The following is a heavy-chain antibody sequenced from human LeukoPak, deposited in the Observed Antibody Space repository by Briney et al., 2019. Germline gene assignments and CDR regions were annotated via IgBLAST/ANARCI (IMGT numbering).Heavy chain of an antibody. J-gene: IGHJ4*02. V-gene: IGHV3-21*01. Sequence: PGGSLRLSCAASGFTFSSYSMNWVRQAPGKGLEWVSSVSSSSSYIYYADSVKGRFTISRDNAKNSLYLQMNSLRAEDTAVYYCARVSTVTPDYWGQGTLVTVSS. CDR3: ARVSTVTPDY. D-gene: IGHD4-17*01. CDR2: VSSSSSYI. CDR1: GFTFSSYS.